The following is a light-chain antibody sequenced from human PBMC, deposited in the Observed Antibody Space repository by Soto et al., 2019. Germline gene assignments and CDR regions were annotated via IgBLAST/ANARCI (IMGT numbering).Light chain of an antibody. CDR2: HAS. J-gene: IGKJ1*01. CDR3: KQYNSYS. CDR1: QSISNW. Sequence: DIQMTQSPSTLPASVGDRVTIICRASQSISNWLDWYQQKPGTAPKVLIYHASNLQSGVPSRFSGSGSGTEFTITISSLQPADFATYYRKQYNSYSFGQGTKVDIK. V-gene: IGKV1-5*02.